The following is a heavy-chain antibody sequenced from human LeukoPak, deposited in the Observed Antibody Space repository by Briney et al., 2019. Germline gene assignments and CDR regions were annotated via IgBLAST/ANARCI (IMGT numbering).Heavy chain of an antibody. V-gene: IGHV3-30*02. CDR2: IRYDGSNK. Sequence: GGSLRLSCAASGFTFSSYGMHWVRQAPGKGLEWVAFIRYDGSNKYYADSVKGRFTISRDNSKNTLYLQMNSLRAEDTAVYYCANGGGTGSFFDYWGQGTLVTVSS. CDR3: ANGGGTGSFFDY. D-gene: IGHD1-26*01. J-gene: IGHJ4*02. CDR1: GFTFSSYG.